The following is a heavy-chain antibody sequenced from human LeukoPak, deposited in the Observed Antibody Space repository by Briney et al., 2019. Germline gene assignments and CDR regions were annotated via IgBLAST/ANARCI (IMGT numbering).Heavy chain of an antibody. CDR3: ARGKPYYDSSGYRLSPFDY. Sequence: PSETLSLTCAVYGVSFSGYYWSRIRQPPGKGLEWIGETNHSGSTNYNPSLKSRVTISVDTSKNQFSLKLSSVTAADTAVYYCARGKPYYDSSGYRLSPFDYWGQGTLVTVSS. CDR2: TNHSGST. V-gene: IGHV4-34*01. D-gene: IGHD3-22*01. J-gene: IGHJ4*02. CDR1: GVSFSGYY.